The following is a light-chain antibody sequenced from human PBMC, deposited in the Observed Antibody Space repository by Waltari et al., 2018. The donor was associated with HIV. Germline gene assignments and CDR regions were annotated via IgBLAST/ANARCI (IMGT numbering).Light chain of an antibody. J-gene: IGKJ4*01. Sequence: DIVMTQSPLSLPVTPGEPASISCRSSQSLLHSNGFNYLDWYLQKPGQSPQLLIYLGSNRASGVPDRFSGSGSGTDFTLKISRVEAEDVGVYYCQQYFLTPFTFGGGTKVEIK. V-gene: IGKV2-28*01. CDR2: LGS. CDR3: QQYFLTPFT. CDR1: QSLLHSNGFNY.